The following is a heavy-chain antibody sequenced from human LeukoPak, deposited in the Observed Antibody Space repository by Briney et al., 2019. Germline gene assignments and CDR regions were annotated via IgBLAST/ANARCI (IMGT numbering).Heavy chain of an antibody. Sequence: GGSLRLSCAASGFTFSDYYMSWIRQAPGKGLEWVSYISSNGSTIYYADSVKGRFTISRDNAKNSLYLQMNSLRAEDTAVYYCAREGDSSSQLYGFDYWGQGTLVTVSS. CDR1: GFTFSDYY. CDR2: ISSNGSTI. V-gene: IGHV3-11*01. D-gene: IGHD6-13*01. CDR3: AREGDSSSQLYGFDY. J-gene: IGHJ4*02.